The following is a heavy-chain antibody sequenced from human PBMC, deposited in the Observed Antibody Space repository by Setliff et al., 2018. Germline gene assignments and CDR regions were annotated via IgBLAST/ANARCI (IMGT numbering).Heavy chain of an antibody. V-gene: IGHV4-38-2*02. CDR1: GYSISSGYY. CDR3: ARDGSTIDSSGYSILPYFDY. CDR2: IYHSGST. J-gene: IGHJ4*02. Sequence: SETLSLTCAVSGYSISSGYYWGWIRQPPGKGLEWIGNIYHSGSTYYNPSLKSRVTISVDTSQNQISLKLSSVTAADTAVYYCARDGSTIDSSGYSILPYFDYWGQGTLVTVSS. D-gene: IGHD3-22*01.